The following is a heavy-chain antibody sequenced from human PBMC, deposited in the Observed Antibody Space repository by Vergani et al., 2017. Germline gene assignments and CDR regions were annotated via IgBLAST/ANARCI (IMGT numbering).Heavy chain of an antibody. CDR3: ASRYCPSSSCHFFFKNNYCYFDY. Sequence: QVQLVQSGAEVKKPGASVKVSCKASGYTFTSYGISWVRQAPGQGLEWMGWISAYNGNTNYAQKLQGRVTMTTDTSTSTAYMELRSLRSDDTAVYYCASRYCPSSSCHFFFKNNYCYFDYWGQGTLVSVSS. J-gene: IGHJ4*02. V-gene: IGHV1-18*01. D-gene: IGHD2-2*01. CDR2: ISAYNGNT. CDR1: GYTFTSYG.